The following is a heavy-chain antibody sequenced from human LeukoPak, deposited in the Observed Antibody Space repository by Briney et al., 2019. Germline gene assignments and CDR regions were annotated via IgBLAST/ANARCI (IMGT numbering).Heavy chain of an antibody. CDR1: GGSFSGYY. CDR2: INHSGST. CDR3: ARHDGDYDNNDSYYYYMDV. D-gene: IGHD4-17*01. Sequence: PSETLSLTCAVYGGSFSGYYWSWLRQPPGKGLEWIGEINHSGSTNYNPSLKSRVTISVDTSKNQFSLKLSSVTAADTAVYYCARHDGDYDNNDSYYYYMDVWGKGTTVTIPS. J-gene: IGHJ6*03. V-gene: IGHV4-34*01.